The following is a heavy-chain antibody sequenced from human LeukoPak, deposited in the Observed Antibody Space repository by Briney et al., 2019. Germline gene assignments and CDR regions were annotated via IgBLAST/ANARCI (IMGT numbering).Heavy chain of an antibody. CDR3: ARDWSHRCFDY. Sequence: SGGSLRLSCAASGFTVRNNYMSWVRQAPGKGLEWVSVIYSNDGGGSTHCADSVKGRFTISRDNSKNTLYLQMNSLRAEDTAVYYCARDWSHRCFDYWGQGTLVTVSS. CDR2: IYSNDGGGST. J-gene: IGHJ4*02. V-gene: IGHV3-53*01. CDR1: GFTVRNNY. D-gene: IGHD3-3*01.